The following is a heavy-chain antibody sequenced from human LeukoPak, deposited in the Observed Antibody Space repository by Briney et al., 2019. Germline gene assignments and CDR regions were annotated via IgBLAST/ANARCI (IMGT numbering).Heavy chain of an antibody. D-gene: IGHD6-13*01. CDR2: MHHSGST. Sequence: SETLSLTCTVSGGSITTRSYYWGWIRQPPGKGLEWIGSMHHSGSTYYSPSLKSRVTISVDTSKNQFSLKLSSVTAADTAVYYCATPRRDSSSWHGGHYMDVWGKGTTVTVSS. J-gene: IGHJ6*03. CDR3: ATPRRDSSSWHGGHYMDV. CDR1: GGSITTRSYY. V-gene: IGHV4-39*07.